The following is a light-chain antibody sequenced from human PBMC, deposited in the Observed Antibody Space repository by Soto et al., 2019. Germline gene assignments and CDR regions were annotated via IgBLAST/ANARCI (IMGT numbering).Light chain of an antibody. V-gene: IGKV3-20*01. Sequence: EIVLTQSPGTLSLSPGEGATLSCRASQTVDRIYLGWYQQKPGQAPRLLISGASSRASGIPDRFSGSGSGTDFTLTISRLEPEDFAVYYCQQFGYLPFTFGQGTKL. CDR3: QQFGYLPFT. CDR1: QTVDRIY. J-gene: IGKJ2*01. CDR2: GAS.